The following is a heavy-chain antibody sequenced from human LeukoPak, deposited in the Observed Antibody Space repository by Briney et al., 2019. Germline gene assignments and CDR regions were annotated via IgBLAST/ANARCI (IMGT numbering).Heavy chain of an antibody. CDR2: IYPGESDT. CDR3: ARGKGVVVPAAISERSWFDP. J-gene: IGHJ5*02. Sequence: GASLQTSCQGSGSRFTSYWIGWVRQLPGQGLEWMGIIYPGESDTRYSPSFQGQVTISADKSISTAYLQWSSLKASDTAMYYCARGKGVVVPAAISERSWFDPWGQGTLVTVSS. CDR1: GSRFTSYW. V-gene: IGHV5-51*01. D-gene: IGHD2-2*01.